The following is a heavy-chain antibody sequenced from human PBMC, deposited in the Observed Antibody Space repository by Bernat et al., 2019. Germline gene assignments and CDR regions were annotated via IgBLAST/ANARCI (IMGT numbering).Heavy chain of an antibody. CDR3: AREGAPAGFSGSYSY. CDR2: ISYDGSNK. V-gene: IGHV3-30*01. J-gene: IGHJ4*02. Sequence: QVQLVESGGGVAQPGRSLRLSCAASGFTFSSYAMHWVRQAPGKGLEWVAVISYDGSNKYYADSVKGRFTISRDNSKNTLYLQMNSLRAEDTAVYYCAREGAPAGFSGSYSYWGQGTLVTVSS. CDR1: GFTFSSYA. D-gene: IGHD3-10*01.